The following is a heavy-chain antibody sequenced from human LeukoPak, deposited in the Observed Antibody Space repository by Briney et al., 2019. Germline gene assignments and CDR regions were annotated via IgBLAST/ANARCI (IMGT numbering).Heavy chain of an antibody. V-gene: IGHV3-74*01. J-gene: IGHJ4*02. CDR1: GFTFSTYF. CDR2: INSDGSTT. Sequence: GGSLRLSCAASGFTFSTYFMHWVRQAPGKGPVWVSRINSDGSTTSHADSVKGRFTISRDNAKNTLYLQMDSLRAEDTAVYFCARGVHYGSDYWGQGTLVTVSS. D-gene: IGHD4-17*01. CDR3: ARGVHYGSDY.